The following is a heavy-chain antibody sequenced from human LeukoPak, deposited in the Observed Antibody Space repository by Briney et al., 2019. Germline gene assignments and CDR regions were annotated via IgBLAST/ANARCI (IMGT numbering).Heavy chain of an antibody. V-gene: IGHV1-24*01. J-gene: IGHJ3*02. Sequence: ASVKVSCKVSGYTLTELSIHWVRQAPGKGLEWMGGFDPEDGETIYAQKFQGRVTMTEDTSTDTAYMELSSLRSEDTAVYYCATRVGVPYYYDSSGYYNAFDIWGQGTMVTVSS. CDR3: ATRVGVPYYYDSSGYYNAFDI. CDR1: GYTLTELS. D-gene: IGHD3-22*01. CDR2: FDPEDGET.